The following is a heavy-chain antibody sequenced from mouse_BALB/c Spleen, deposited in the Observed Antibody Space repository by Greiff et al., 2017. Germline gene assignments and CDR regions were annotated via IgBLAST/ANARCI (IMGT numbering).Heavy chain of an antibody. CDR1: GFTFSDYY. V-gene: IGHV5-4*02. CDR2: ISDGGSYT. J-gene: IGHJ3*01. CDR3: ARDRAYGNYFAY. Sequence: EVKLVESGGGLVKPGGSLKLSCAASGFTFSDYYMYWVRQTPEKRLEWVATISDGGSYTYYPDSVKGRFTISRDNAKNNLYLQMSSLKSEDTAMYYCARDRAYGNYFAYWGQGTLVTVSA. D-gene: IGHD2-1*01.